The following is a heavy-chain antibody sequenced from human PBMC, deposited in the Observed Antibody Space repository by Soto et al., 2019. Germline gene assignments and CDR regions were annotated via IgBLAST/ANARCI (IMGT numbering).Heavy chain of an antibody. V-gene: IGHV3-9*01. CDR3: ARDCLNLYSGYMEYYYSGLDF. J-gene: IGHJ6*04. CDR2: ISWNSGSI. Sequence: LWWTASEVKSVDYGGRCVRQTTGKGLEWVSGISWNSGSIGYVDSVKGRFTISRDNAKNSLYLKMNSLRAEDTAVYYCARDCLNLYSGYMEYYYSGLDFWVKG. D-gene: IGHD5-12*01. CDR1: EVKSVDYG.